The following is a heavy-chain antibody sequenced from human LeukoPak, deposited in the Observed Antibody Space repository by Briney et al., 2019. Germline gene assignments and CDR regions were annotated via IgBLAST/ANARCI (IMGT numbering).Heavy chain of an antibody. CDR3: ARDSTEWVAQHFDP. CDR2: INHSGST. D-gene: IGHD6-19*01. Sequence: SETLSLTCAVYGVSLSGYYWSWIRQPPGKGLEWMGEINHSGSTNYNPSLKSRVTMSTDTSKNQFSLKLSSETAADTAVYYCARDSTEWVAQHFDPWGQGILVTVSS. V-gene: IGHV4-34*01. CDR1: GVSLSGYY. J-gene: IGHJ5*02.